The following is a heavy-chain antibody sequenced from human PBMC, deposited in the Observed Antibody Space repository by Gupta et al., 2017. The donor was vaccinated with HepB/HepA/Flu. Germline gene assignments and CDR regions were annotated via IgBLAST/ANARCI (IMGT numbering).Heavy chain of an antibody. D-gene: IGHD6-19*01. V-gene: IGHV1-46*01. Sequence: QVQLVQSGAEVKKPGASVKVSCKASGYTFTSYYMHWVRQAPGQGLEWMGIINPSGGSTSYAQKFQGRVTMTRDTSTSTVYMELSSLRSEDTAVYYCARGPYSSGWYERGDEYFQHWGQGTLVTVSS. CDR1: GYTFTSYY. CDR2: INPSGGST. J-gene: IGHJ1*01. CDR3: ARGPYSSGWYERGDEYFQH.